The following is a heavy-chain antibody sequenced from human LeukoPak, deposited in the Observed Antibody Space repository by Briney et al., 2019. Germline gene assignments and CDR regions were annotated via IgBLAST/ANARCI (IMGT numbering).Heavy chain of an antibody. CDR2: IYYSGST. CDR3: ARRAHRAVAGSYYYYMDV. Sequence: SETLSLTCTVSGGSISSFYWSWIRQPPGKGLEWIGYIYYSGSTNYNPSLKSRVTISVDTSKNQFSLKLSSVTAADTAVYYCARRAHRAVAGSYYYYMDVWGKGTTVTVSS. CDR1: GGSISSFY. D-gene: IGHD6-19*01. V-gene: IGHV4-59*08. J-gene: IGHJ6*03.